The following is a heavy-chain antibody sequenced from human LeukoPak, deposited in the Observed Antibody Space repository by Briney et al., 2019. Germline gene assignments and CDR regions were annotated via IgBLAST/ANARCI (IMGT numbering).Heavy chain of an antibody. J-gene: IGHJ4*02. CDR1: GGTFSSYA. CDR2: VNPNSGNT. CDR3: ARLNTAAFDY. V-gene: IGHV1-8*03. Sequence: ASVKVSCKASGGTFSSYAISWVRQAPGQGLEWMGWVNPNSGNTGYAQKFQGRVTITRNTSISTAYMELSSLRPDDTAVYYCARLNTAAFDYWGQGTLVTVSS. D-gene: IGHD5-18*01.